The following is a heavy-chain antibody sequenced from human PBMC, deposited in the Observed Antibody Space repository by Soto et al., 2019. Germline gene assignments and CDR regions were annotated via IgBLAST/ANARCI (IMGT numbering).Heavy chain of an antibody. D-gene: IGHD5-18*01. CDR2: ISSSGSTI. Sequence: PGGSLRLSCAASGFTFSNYYMSWIRQAPGKGLEWVSYISSSGSTIYYADSVKGRFTISRDNAKNSLYLQMNSLRAEDTAVYYCARDVADKAMVPLFDYWGQGTLVTVSS. CDR3: ARDVADKAMVPLFDY. V-gene: IGHV3-11*01. J-gene: IGHJ4*02. CDR1: GFTFSNYY.